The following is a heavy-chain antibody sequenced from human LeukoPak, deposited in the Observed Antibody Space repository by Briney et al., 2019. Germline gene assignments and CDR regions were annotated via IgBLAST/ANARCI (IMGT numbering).Heavy chain of an antibody. V-gene: IGHV3-74*01. CDR3: ARDPTFDYASPDHFDS. CDR2: ISEYGTNV. CDR1: GFTFSIYW. J-gene: IGHJ4*02. D-gene: IGHD4/OR15-4a*01. Sequence: GGSLRLSCEASGFTFSIYWMHWVRQVPGKRLVWVSRISEYGTNVGYAASVKGRFTISRDDAKNTLYLQMNSLRVEDTAVYYCARDPTFDYASPDHFDSWGQGTLVTVSS.